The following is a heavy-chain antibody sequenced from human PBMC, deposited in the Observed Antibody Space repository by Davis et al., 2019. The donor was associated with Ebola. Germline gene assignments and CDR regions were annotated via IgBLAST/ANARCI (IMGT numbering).Heavy chain of an antibody. J-gene: IGHJ6*02. D-gene: IGHD1-1*01. CDR2: INPNSGGT. V-gene: IGHV1-2*02. CDR3: ARGNRQHCHYGMDV. Sequence: ASVKVSCKASGYTFVSYDINWVRQAPGQGLEWMGWINPNSGGTNYAQKFLGRVTMTSDTSISTAYMEMSSLRSDATAIYFCARGNRQHCHYGMDVWGQGTTVTVSS. CDR1: GYTFVSYD.